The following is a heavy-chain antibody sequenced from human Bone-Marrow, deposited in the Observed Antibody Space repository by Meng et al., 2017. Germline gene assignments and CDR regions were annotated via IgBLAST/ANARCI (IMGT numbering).Heavy chain of an antibody. Sequence: QVRLLESGGGVVRPGRSLRLSCEAAGFTFGSYSMHWVRQAPGKGLDWVAVTSYDEGTKYYADSVRGRFTISRDNSKNTLYLQMNSLRAEDTAVYYCAREPDHRSWLDTWGQGTLVTVSS. D-gene: IGHD1-14*01. CDR2: TSYDEGTK. V-gene: IGHV3-30*04. CDR3: AREPDHRSWLDT. J-gene: IGHJ5*02. CDR1: GFTFGSYS.